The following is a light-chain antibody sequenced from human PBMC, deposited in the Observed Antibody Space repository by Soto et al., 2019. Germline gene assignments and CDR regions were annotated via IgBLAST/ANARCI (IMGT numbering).Light chain of an antibody. V-gene: IGKV1-9*01. Sequence: DIQLTQSPSFQSASVGDRVTITCRASQGINSYLAWYQQKPGKAPKLLISAASTLQSGVPSRFSGSGSGTEFTLTISSLQPEHFATYYCQRLNSYPITFGQGTRLEIK. CDR2: AAS. CDR1: QGINSY. CDR3: QRLNSYPIT. J-gene: IGKJ5*01.